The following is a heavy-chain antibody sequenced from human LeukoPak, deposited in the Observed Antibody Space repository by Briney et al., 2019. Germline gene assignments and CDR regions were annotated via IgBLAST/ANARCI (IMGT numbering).Heavy chain of an antibody. CDR2: IKSKTDGGTT. V-gene: IGHV3-15*01. Sequence: GGSLRLSCAASGFTFSNAWMSWVRQAPGKGLEWVGRIKSKTDGGTTDYAAPVKGRFTISRDDSKNTLYLQMNSLKTEDTAVYYCTTHNWNDVAFDYWGQGTLVTVSS. J-gene: IGHJ4*02. CDR3: TTHNWNDVAFDY. D-gene: IGHD1-20*01. CDR1: GFTFSNAW.